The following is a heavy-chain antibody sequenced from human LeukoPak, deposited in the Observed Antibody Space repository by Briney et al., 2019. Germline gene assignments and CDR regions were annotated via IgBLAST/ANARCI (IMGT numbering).Heavy chain of an antibody. CDR2: ISSSGSTI. CDR3: ARHGTGENWNPDDGFDI. J-gene: IGHJ3*02. D-gene: IGHD1-1*01. CDR1: GFTFSDYY. V-gene: IGHV3-11*01. Sequence: PGGSLRLSCAASGFTFSDYYMSWIRQAPGKGLEWVSYISSSGSTIYYADTVKGRFTISRDNAKNSLYLQMNSLRAEDTAVYYCARHGTGENWNPDDGFDIWGQGTMVTVSS.